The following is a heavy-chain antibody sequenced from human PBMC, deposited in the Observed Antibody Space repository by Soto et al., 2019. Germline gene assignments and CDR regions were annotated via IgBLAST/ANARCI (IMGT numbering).Heavy chain of an antibody. J-gene: IGHJ6*02. Sequence: SVKVSCKASGGTFSSYAISRVRQAPGQGLEWMGGIIPIFGTANYAQKFQGRVTITADESTSTAYMELSSLRSEDTAVYYCARDSVAARPKDYYYYGMDVWGQGTTVTVSS. V-gene: IGHV1-69*13. CDR2: IIPIFGTA. CDR1: GGTFSSYA. CDR3: ARDSVAARPKDYYYYGMDV. D-gene: IGHD6-6*01.